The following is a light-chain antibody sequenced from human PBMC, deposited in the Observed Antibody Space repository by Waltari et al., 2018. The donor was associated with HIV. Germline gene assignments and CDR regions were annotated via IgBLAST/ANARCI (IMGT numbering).Light chain of an antibody. J-gene: IGLJ3*02. Sequence: FILTQPHSVSGSPGKTVNISCTRISGSIARNYVPWFQQRPGSAPINVIYQNNQRASGVADRFSGSIDRSSNSASLTISGLKTEDEADFFCQSYDTSNSHWVFGGGTKLTVL. CDR3: QSYDTSNSHWV. V-gene: IGLV6-57*03. CDR1: SGSIARNY. CDR2: QNN.